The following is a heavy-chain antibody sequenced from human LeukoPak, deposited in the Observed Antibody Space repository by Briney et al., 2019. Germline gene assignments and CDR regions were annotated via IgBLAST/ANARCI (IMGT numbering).Heavy chain of an antibody. CDR2: IVVGSGNT. Sequence: SVKVSCKASGFTFTSSAVQWVRQARGQRLEWIGWIVVGSGNTNYAQKFQERVTITRDMSTSTAYMELSSLRAEDTAVYYCAASPDYYDSSGYSYYFDYWGQGTLVTVSS. J-gene: IGHJ4*02. CDR3: AASPDYYDSSGYSYYFDY. CDR1: GFTFTSSA. D-gene: IGHD3-22*01. V-gene: IGHV1-58*01.